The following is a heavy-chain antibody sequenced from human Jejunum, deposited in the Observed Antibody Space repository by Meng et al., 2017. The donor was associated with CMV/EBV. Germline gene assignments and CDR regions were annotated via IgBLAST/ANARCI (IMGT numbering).Heavy chain of an antibody. CDR3: ARNVYTYGFDAFDI. Sequence: GSFSGGHYYWNWSRQPPGKGLEWIGYIYNSGSTDYNPSLKSRVTISLDTSKNQFSLKLSSLTAADTAVYYCARNVYTYGFDAFDIWGQGTRVTVSS. J-gene: IGHJ3*02. CDR2: IYNSGST. V-gene: IGHV4-61*01. D-gene: IGHD5-18*01. CDR1: GSFSGGHYY.